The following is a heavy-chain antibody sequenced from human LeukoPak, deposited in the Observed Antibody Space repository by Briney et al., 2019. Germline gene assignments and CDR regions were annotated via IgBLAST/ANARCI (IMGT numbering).Heavy chain of an antibody. CDR3: ARAKPNWNPPDY. Sequence: SETLSLTCTVSGDSVSSNYWSWIRQPPGKGLEWIGYIYNSGSTSYNPSIKSRVTISVDTSKNQFSLKLSSVTVADTAVYYCARAKPNWNPPDYWGQGTLVSVSS. V-gene: IGHV4-59*08. CDR2: IYNSGST. J-gene: IGHJ4*02. CDR1: GDSVSSNY. D-gene: IGHD1-1*01.